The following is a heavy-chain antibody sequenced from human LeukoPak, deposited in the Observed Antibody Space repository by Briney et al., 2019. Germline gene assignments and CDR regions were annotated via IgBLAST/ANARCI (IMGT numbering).Heavy chain of an antibody. V-gene: IGHV1-18*04. Sequence: ASVKVFCKASGYTFTGYYMHWVRQAPGQGLEWMGWISAYNGNTNYAQSLQGRVTMTTDTSTSTAYMELRSLRPDDTAVYYCARRHNWNDYWFDPWGQGTLVTVSS. CDR2: ISAYNGNT. CDR1: GYTFTGYY. D-gene: IGHD1-20*01. J-gene: IGHJ5*02. CDR3: ARRHNWNDYWFDP.